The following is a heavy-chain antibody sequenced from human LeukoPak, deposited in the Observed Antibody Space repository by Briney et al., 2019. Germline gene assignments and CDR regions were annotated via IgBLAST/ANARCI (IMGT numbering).Heavy chain of an antibody. J-gene: IGHJ4*02. Sequence: GGSLRLSCGVSGFTVSSYWMSWVRQAPGKGLEWVATIKQDGSEKYYMDSVKGRFTISRDNAKNSLYLQMNSLRAEDTAVYYCARDQTPFVWGQGTLVTVSS. CDR1: GFTVSSYW. CDR3: ARDQTPFV. V-gene: IGHV3-7*01. CDR2: IKQDGSEK.